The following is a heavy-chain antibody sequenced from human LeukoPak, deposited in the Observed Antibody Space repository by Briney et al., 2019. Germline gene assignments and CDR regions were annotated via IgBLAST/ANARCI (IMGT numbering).Heavy chain of an antibody. D-gene: IGHD1-26*01. Sequence: SETLSLTCAVYGGSFSGNYWSWIRQPPGKGLEWIAEINPDGSTNYSPSLESRVIISVDTSKNQFSLNLRSVTAADTAVYYCARRRATYTMIDYWGQGTLVTVSS. CDR2: INPDGST. CDR3: ARRRATYTMIDY. V-gene: IGHV4-34*01. J-gene: IGHJ4*02. CDR1: GGSFSGNY.